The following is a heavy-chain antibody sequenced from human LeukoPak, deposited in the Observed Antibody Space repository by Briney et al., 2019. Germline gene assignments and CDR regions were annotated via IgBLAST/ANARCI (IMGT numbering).Heavy chain of an antibody. CDR1: GFTFSSYE. V-gene: IGHV3-48*03. CDR3: AELGITMIGGV. CDR2: ISSSGSTI. J-gene: IGHJ6*04. Sequence: GGSLTLSCAASGFTFSSYEMNWVRQAPGKGLEWVSYISSSGSTIYYAYSVKGRFTSSIDNAKKPLYLQMNSLGAEDTAVYYCAELGITMIGGVWGKGTTVTISS. D-gene: IGHD3-10*02.